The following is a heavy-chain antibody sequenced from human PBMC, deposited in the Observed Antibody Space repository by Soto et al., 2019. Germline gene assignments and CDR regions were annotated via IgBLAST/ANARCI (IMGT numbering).Heavy chain of an antibody. CDR2: IYSGGST. D-gene: IGHD6-6*01. V-gene: IGHV3-53*01. Sequence: GGSLRLSCAASGFTVSSNYMSWVRQAPGKGLEWVSVIYSGGSTYYADSVKGRFTISRDNSKNTLYRQMNSLRAEDTAVYYCARVGDEYSSSSGAFDIWGQGTMVTVSS. CDR3: ARVGDEYSSSSGAFDI. CDR1: GFTVSSNY. J-gene: IGHJ3*02.